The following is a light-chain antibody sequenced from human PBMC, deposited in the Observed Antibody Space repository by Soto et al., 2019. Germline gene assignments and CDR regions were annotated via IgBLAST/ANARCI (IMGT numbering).Light chain of an antibody. CDR2: YDN. J-gene: IGLJ1*01. V-gene: IGLV1-36*01. Sequence: SVLTHPPSVSEAPRHRFTISCSGSSSNIGNNAVNWYQQLPGQAPTIVIYYDNLLTSGVSDRFSGSKSGISASLAISDLQSDDEADYYCASWDDSLNAYVFGPGSKVTV. CDR3: ASWDDSLNAYV. CDR1: SSNIGNNA.